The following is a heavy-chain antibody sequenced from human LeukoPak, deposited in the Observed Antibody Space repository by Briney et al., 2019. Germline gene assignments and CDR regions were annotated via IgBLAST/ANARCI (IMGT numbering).Heavy chain of an antibody. CDR3: ARVRGGIRHYGMDV. J-gene: IGHJ6*02. Sequence: SQTLSLTCVISGGSVSSNSAAWNWIRQSPSSGLEWLGRTYYRSKWYNDYAVSVKSRITINPDTSTNLSSLQLNSVTPEDTAVYYCARVRGGIRHYGMDVWGQGTTVTVSS. CDR2: TYYRSKWYN. V-gene: IGHV6-1*01. D-gene: IGHD3-10*01. CDR1: GGSVSSNSAA.